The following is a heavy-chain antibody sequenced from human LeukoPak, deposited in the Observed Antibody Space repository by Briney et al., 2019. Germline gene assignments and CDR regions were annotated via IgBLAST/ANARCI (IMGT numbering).Heavy chain of an antibody. Sequence: RASETLSLTCTVSGGSISSGGYYWNWIRQPPGRSLEWIGNIYYSGNTYHNPSLKSRLTISVDTSKNQSSLKLSSVTAADTAVYYCARSYYYDSSGQYRLGFDYWGQGTLVTVSS. D-gene: IGHD3-22*01. CDR1: GGSISSGGYY. V-gene: IGHV4-39*01. CDR3: ARSYYYDSSGQYRLGFDY. CDR2: IYYSGNT. J-gene: IGHJ4*02.